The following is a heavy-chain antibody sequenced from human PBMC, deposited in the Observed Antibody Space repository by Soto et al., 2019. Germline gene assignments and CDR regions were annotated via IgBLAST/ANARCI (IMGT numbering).Heavy chain of an antibody. CDR3: ATLRVGFGELLTY. J-gene: IGHJ4*02. Sequence: HGESLKISCKGSGYSFTSYWIGWVRQMPGKGLEWMGRIDPSDSYTNYSPSFQGHVTISADKSISNAYLQWSSLKASDTAMYYCATLRVGFGELLTYWGQGTLVTVSS. CDR2: IDPSDSYT. D-gene: IGHD3-10*01. V-gene: IGHV5-10-1*01. CDR1: GYSFTSYW.